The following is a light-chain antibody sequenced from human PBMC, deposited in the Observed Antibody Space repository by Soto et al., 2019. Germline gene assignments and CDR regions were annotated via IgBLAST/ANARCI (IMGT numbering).Light chain of an antibody. CDR1: SSDVGGYNY. CDR3: SSYTSSIL. CDR2: DVS. V-gene: IGLV2-14*01. J-gene: IGLJ2*01. Sequence: QSVLTQPASVSGSPGQSITISCTGTSSDVGGYNYVSWYQQQPGKAPKLMIYDVSNRPSGVSNRFSGSKSGNTASLTISGLQAEDESDYYCSSYTSSILFGGGTKVTVL.